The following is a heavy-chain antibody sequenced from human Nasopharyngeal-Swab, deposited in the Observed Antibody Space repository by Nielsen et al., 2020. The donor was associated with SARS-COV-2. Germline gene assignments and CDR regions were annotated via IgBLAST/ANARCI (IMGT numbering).Heavy chain of an antibody. J-gene: IGHJ4*02. D-gene: IGHD6-19*01. Sequence: GSLRLSCTVSGGSISSYYWSWIRQPPGKGLEWIGYIYYCGSTNYNPSLKSRVTISVDTSKNQFSLKLSSVTAADTAVYYCARDSRSGWLYWGQGTLVTVSS. V-gene: IGHV4-59*01. CDR3: ARDSRSGWLY. CDR2: IYYCGST. CDR1: GGSISSYY.